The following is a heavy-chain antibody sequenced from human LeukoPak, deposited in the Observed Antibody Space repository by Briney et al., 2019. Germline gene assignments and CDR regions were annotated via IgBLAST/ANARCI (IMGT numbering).Heavy chain of an antibody. J-gene: IGHJ4*02. CDR1: GASISSSRDY. CDR2: IHYSGTT. V-gene: IGHV4-39*01. CDR3: ARVRFCSSSSCGRPSYLDS. D-gene: IGHD2-2*01. Sequence: PSETLSLTCSVSGASISSSRDYWGWIRQPPGEGLAWIGSIHYSGTTYYNPSLRSRVAISVDTSKNQFSLRLSSVTAADMAVYHCARVRFCSSSSCGRPSYLDSWGQGSLVTVSS.